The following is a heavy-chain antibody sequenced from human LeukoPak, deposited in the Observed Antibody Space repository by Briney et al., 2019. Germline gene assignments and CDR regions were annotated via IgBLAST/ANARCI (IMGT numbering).Heavy chain of an antibody. Sequence: SETLSLTCTVSGGSISRGSYYWSWIRQPAGKGLEWIGRFCPTGSTNYNPSLKSRVIISVDTSKNQFSLKLSSVTAAGTAIYYCTRASYYHGSGYYSAAFDYWGQGTLVTVSS. J-gene: IGHJ4*02. D-gene: IGHD3-22*01. CDR2: FCPTGST. V-gene: IGHV4-61*02. CDR3: TRASYYHGSGYYSAAFDY. CDR1: GGSISRGSYY.